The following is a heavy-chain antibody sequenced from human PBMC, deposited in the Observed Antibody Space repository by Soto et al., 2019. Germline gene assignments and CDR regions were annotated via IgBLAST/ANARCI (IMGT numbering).Heavy chain of an antibody. CDR2: ISPDASST. J-gene: IGHJ2*01. CDR1: GFTYSRYW. D-gene: IGHD7-27*01. V-gene: IGHV3-74*01. CDR3: TRDEGSTGDWYFDL. Sequence: PGGSLRLSCAASGFTYSRYWMHWVRQAPGKGLVWVSRISPDASSTTYADSVKGRFTISGDNAKNTLYVQMNSLRAEDTAVYFCTRDEGSTGDWYFDLWGRGTLVTVSS.